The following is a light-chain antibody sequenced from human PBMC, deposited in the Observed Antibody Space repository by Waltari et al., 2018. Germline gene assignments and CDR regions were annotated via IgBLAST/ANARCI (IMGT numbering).Light chain of an antibody. Sequence: SSELTHPPSASMSPGPTARTTCSGDASPKQTAYWYQQKPGKAPVLVLYKDSERPSGIPERFSGSSSGTTVTLTISGVQAEDEADYYCQSADSSGVVFGGGTKLTVL. CDR2: KDS. V-gene: IGLV3-25*03. CDR1: ASPKQT. J-gene: IGLJ2*01. CDR3: QSADSSGVV.